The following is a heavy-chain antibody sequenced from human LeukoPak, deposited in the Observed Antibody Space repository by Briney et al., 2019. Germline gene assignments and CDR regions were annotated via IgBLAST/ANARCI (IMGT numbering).Heavy chain of an antibody. CDR1: GFTFSSYW. V-gene: IGHV3-74*01. D-gene: IGHD1-26*01. CDR2: INSDGSST. J-gene: IGHJ4*02. CDR3: AKDHNGSRGSYIY. Sequence: GGSLRLSCAASGFTFSSYWMHWVRQAPGKGLVWVSRINSDGSSTSYADSVKGRFTISRDNSKNTLYLQMNSLRADDTAVYYCAKDHNGSRGSYIYWGQGTLVTVSS.